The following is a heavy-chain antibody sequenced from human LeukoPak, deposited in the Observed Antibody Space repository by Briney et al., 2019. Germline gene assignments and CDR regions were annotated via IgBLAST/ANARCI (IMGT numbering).Heavy chain of an antibody. Sequence: PGGSLRLSCAASGFTFSSYGMHWVRQAPGKGLEWVAFIRYDGSSKYYADSVKGRFTISRDNSKNTLYLQMNSLRAEDTAVYYCAKGDSSGWYGFWYFDLWGRGTLDTVSS. CDR3: AKGDSSGWYGFWYFDL. V-gene: IGHV3-30*02. D-gene: IGHD6-19*01. CDR2: IRYDGSSK. J-gene: IGHJ2*01. CDR1: GFTFSSYG.